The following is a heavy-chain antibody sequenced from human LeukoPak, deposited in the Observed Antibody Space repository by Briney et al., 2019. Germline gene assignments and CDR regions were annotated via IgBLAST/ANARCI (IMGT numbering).Heavy chain of an antibody. CDR2: ISAYNGNT. J-gene: IGHJ4*02. Sequence: GASVKVSCKASGYTFTDYYIHWVRQAPGQGLEWMGWISAYNGNTNYAQKLQGRVTMTTDTSTSTAYMELRSLRSDDTAVYYCASFNYCSGGSCYHQFDYWGQGTLVTVSS. CDR1: GYTFTDYY. V-gene: IGHV1-18*04. CDR3: ASFNYCSGGSCYHQFDY. D-gene: IGHD2-15*01.